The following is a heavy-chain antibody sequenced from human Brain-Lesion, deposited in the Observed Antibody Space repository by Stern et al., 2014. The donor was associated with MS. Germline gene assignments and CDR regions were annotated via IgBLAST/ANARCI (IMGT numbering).Heavy chain of an antibody. J-gene: IGHJ6*02. CDR2: IFNSGST. V-gene: IGHV4-61*02. CDR3: ARGRVVPGFQYYATDV. D-gene: IGHD2-2*01. Sequence: QVQLQESGPGLVKPSQTLSLSCTVSGGSISSGGYYWSWIRQPAGKGLEWIGRIFNSGSTSYTPSLKSRVTISIDTSKNQFSLRLNSRTAADTAVYYCARGRVVPGFQYYATDVWGQGTTVIVSS. CDR1: GGSISSGGYY.